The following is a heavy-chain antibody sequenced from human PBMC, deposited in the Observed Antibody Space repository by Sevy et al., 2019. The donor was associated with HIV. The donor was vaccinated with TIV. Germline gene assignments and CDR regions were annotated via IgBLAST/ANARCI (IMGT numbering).Heavy chain of an antibody. J-gene: IGHJ4*02. V-gene: IGHV4-39*01. CDR1: GGSISSSSYY. Sequence: SETLSLTCTVSGGSISSSSYYWGWIHQPPGKGLEWIGSIYYSGSTYYNPSLKSRVTISVDTSKNQFSLKLSSVTAADTAVYYCARLSFTIAAAGRADYWGQGTLVTVSS. D-gene: IGHD6-13*01. CDR3: ARLSFTIAAAGRADY. CDR2: IYYSGST.